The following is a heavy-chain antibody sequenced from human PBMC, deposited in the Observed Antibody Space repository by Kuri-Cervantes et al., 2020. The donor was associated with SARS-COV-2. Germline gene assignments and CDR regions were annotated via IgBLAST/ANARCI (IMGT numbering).Heavy chain of an antibody. CDR3: AKTAAGTGIDY. Sequence: GGSLRLSCAASGFTFSSYAMHWVRQAPGKGLEWVAVISYDGSNKYYADSVKGRFTISRDNSKNTLYLQMNSLRAEDTAVYYCAKTAAGTGIDYWGQGTLVTVSS. V-gene: IGHV3-30-3*02. CDR1: GFTFSSYA. J-gene: IGHJ4*02. CDR2: ISYDGSNK. D-gene: IGHD6-13*01.